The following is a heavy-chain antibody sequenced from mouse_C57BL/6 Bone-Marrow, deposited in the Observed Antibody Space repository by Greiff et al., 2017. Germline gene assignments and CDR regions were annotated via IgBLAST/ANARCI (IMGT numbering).Heavy chain of an antibody. CDR1: GFTFSSYA. V-gene: IGHV5-4*01. Sequence: EVKLVESGGGLVKPGGSLKLSCAASGFTFSSYAMSWVRQTPEKRLEWVATISDGGSYTYYPDNVKGRFTISRDNAKNNLYLQMSHLKSEDTAMYYCAREWLLYYYAMDYWGQGTSVTVSS. CDR2: ISDGGSYT. D-gene: IGHD2-3*01. CDR3: AREWLLYYYAMDY. J-gene: IGHJ4*01.